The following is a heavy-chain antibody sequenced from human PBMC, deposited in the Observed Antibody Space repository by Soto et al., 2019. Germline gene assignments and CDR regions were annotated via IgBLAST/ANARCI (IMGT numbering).Heavy chain of an antibody. CDR1: GGTFSSYA. Sequence: GASVKVSCKASGGTFSSYAISWVRQAPGQGLEWMGGIIPIFGTANYAQKFQGRVTITADESTSTAYMELSSLRSEDTAVYYCARSVLDYGGNSGFDYWGQGTLVTVSS. CDR3: ARSVLDYGGNSGFDY. D-gene: IGHD4-17*01. CDR2: IIPIFGTA. V-gene: IGHV1-69*13. J-gene: IGHJ4*02.